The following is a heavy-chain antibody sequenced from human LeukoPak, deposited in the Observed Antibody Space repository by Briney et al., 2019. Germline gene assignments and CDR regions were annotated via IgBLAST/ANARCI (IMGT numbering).Heavy chain of an antibody. J-gene: IGHJ4*02. CDR2: IIPIFGTA. D-gene: IGHD3-10*01. Sequence: GASVKVSCKASGGTFSSYAISWVRQAPGQGLEWMGGIIPIFGTANYAQKFQGRVTITADESTSTAYMELSSLRSEDTAVYYCASGFLAIRGPGWGLDYWGQGTLVTVSS. CDR3: ASGFLAIRGPGWGLDY. V-gene: IGHV1-69*13. CDR1: GGTFSSYA.